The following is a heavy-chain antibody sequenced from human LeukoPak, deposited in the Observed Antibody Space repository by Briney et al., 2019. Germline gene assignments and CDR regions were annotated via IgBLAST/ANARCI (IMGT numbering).Heavy chain of an antibody. CDR3: AGANFDFWSVYYTGPFDY. J-gene: IGHJ4*02. V-gene: IGHV4-59*01. CDR1: GGSISSYY. D-gene: IGHD3-3*01. CDR2: IYYSRST. Sequence: KPSETLSLTCTVSGGSISSYYWSWIRQRPGQGREWIGYIYYSRSTNYNTPLNRRVTIAVDTSNNQFSLKLSSVTAADTAVYYCAGANFDFWSVYYTGPFDYWGQGTLVTVSS.